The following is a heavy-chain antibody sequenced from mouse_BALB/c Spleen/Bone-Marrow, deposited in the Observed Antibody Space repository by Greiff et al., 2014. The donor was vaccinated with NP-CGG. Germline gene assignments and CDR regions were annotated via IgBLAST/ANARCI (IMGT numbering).Heavy chain of an antibody. D-gene: IGHD2-14*01. CDR3: ASYRYGWYFDV. J-gene: IGHJ1*01. Sequence: EVQLQQSGAEPVKPGASVKLSCTASGFNIKDTYLHWVKQRPEQGLDWIGRIDPAIFTKYDPKFQGKDTITADTSSNTAYLHLSSLTSEDTAVYYCASYRYGWYFDVWGAGTTVTVSS. V-gene: IGHV14-3*02. CDR2: IDPAIFT. CDR1: GFNIKDTY.